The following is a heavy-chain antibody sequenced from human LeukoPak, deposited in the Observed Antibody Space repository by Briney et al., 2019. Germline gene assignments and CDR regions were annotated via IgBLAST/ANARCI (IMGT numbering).Heavy chain of an antibody. J-gene: IGHJ4*02. Sequence: ASVKVSCKASGYTFSCYFMDWVRQPPSRGLEWMGRINPNSGGTNYAKKFQGRVTMTRDTSISTAYMELSRLRSDDTAVYYCARDRGIAVAGRDYWGQGTLVTVSS. D-gene: IGHD6-19*01. V-gene: IGHV1-2*02. CDR3: ARDRGIAVAGRDY. CDR2: INPNSGGT. CDR1: GYTFSCYF.